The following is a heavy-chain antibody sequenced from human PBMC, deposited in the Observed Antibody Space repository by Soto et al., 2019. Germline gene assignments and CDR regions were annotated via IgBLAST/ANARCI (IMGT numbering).Heavy chain of an antibody. J-gene: IGHJ4*02. V-gene: IGHV4-4*02. CDR1: SGSISSSNW. D-gene: IGHD3-3*01. Sequence: PSETLSLTCAVSSGSISSSNWWSWVRQPPGKGLEWIGEIYHSGSTNYNPSLKSRVTISVDKSKNQFSLKLSSVTAADTAVYYCARGPDYDFWSGYQFDYWGQGTLVTVSS. CDR3: ARGPDYDFWSGYQFDY. CDR2: IYHSGST.